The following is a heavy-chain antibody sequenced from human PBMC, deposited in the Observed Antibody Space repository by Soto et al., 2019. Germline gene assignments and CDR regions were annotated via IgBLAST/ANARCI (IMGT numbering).Heavy chain of an antibody. Sequence: SETLSLTCTVSGGSISSSSYYWGWIRQPPGKVLEWIGSIYYSGSTYYNPSLKSRVTISVDTSNNQFSLKLSSVTAADTAVYYCASGAGGSYLFDYWGQGTLVTVSS. CDR1: GGSISSSSYY. V-gene: IGHV4-39*01. CDR2: IYYSGST. D-gene: IGHD1-26*01. J-gene: IGHJ4*02. CDR3: ASGAGGSYLFDY.